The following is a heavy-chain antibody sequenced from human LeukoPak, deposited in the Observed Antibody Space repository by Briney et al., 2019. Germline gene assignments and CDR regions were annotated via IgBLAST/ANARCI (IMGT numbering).Heavy chain of an antibody. J-gene: IGHJ4*02. CDR3: ARSSGYSYVASFDY. D-gene: IGHD5-18*01. Sequence: SVKVSFKASGGTFSSYAISWVRPAPGQGLAWMGGIIPIFGTANYAQKFQGRVTITADKSTSTAYMELSSLRSEDTAVYYCARSSGYSYVASFDYWGQGTLVTVSS. CDR2: IIPIFGTA. CDR1: GGTFSSYA. V-gene: IGHV1-69*06.